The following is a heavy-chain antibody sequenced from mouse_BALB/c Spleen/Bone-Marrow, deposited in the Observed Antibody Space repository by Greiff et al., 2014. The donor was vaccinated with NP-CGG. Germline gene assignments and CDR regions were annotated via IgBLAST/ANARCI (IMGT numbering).Heavy chain of an antibody. D-gene: IGHD2-1*01. CDR1: GFSLTSYG. J-gene: IGHJ4*01. CDR2: IWAGGST. CDR3: ARNYGSYAMDY. V-gene: IGHV2-9*02. Sequence: VQVVESGPGLVAPSQSLSITCTVSGFSLTSYGVHWVRQPPGKGLEWLGVIWAGGSTNYNSALMSRLSISKDDSKSQVFLKMNSLQTDDTAMYYCARNYGSYAMDYWGQGTSVTVSS.